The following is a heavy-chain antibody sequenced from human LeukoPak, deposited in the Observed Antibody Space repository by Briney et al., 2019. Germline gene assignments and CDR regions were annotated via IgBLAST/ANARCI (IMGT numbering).Heavy chain of an antibody. Sequence: PSETLSLTCTVSGGSISSSTYYWGWIRQPPGKGLEWIGTIHYSGSTYYNTSLKSRVSISVDTSKNQFSLKLSSVTAADTAVCYCARDRGAFRGASYNWFDPWGQGTLVTVSS. CDR2: IHYSGST. J-gene: IGHJ5*02. CDR3: ARDRGAFRGASYNWFDP. V-gene: IGHV4-39*07. CDR1: GGSISSSTYY. D-gene: IGHD3-16*01.